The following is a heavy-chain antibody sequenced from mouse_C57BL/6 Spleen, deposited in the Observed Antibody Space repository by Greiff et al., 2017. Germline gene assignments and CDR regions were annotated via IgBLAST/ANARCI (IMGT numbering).Heavy chain of an antibody. CDR1: GYTFTSYW. CDR2: INPSNGGT. CDR3: AREIYYDYPWFAY. D-gene: IGHD2-4*01. J-gene: IGHJ3*01. Sequence: QVQLQQPGTELVKPGASVKLSCKASGYTFTSYWMHWVKQRPGQGLEWIGNINPSNGGTNYNEKFKSKATLTVDKSSSTAYMQLSSLTSDDSAVYYCAREIYYDYPWFAYWGQGTLVTVSA. V-gene: IGHV1-53*01.